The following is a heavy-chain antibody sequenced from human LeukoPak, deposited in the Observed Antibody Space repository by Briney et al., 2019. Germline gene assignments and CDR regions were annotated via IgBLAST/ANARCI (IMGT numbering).Heavy chain of an antibody. J-gene: IGHJ4*01. CDR3: AREVVAAPGTVDY. D-gene: IGHD6-13*01. CDR2: INSDGSST. CDR1: GFSFSNYW. V-gene: IGHV3-74*01. Sequence: GGSLRLSCAASGFSFSNYWMHWVRQAPGKGLVWVSRINSDGSSTTYADSVKGRFTISRDNAKDTLYLQMNSLRAEDTAVYYCAREVVAAPGTVDYWGQGTLVTVSS.